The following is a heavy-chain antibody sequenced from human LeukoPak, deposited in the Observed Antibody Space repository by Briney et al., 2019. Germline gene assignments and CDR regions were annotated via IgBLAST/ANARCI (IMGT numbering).Heavy chain of an antibody. Sequence: GSLRLSCAASGFTFDDYAMHWVRQVPGKGLKWVSLISGNGGNTYYADSVKGRFTISRDNSKNSLYLQMNSLRTEDTALYYCAKDISNWNSRHFDYWGQGTLVTVSS. V-gene: IGHV3-43*02. J-gene: IGHJ4*02. CDR1: GFTFDDYA. D-gene: IGHD1-7*01. CDR2: ISGNGGNT. CDR3: AKDISNWNSRHFDY.